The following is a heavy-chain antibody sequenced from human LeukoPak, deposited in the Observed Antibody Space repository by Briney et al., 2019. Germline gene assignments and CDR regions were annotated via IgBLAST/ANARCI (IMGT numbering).Heavy chain of an antibody. V-gene: IGHV1-2*06. Sequence: ASVKVSCKASGYTLTVYYIHWVRQAPGQGLEWMGRINPNSGDTNFAQKFQGRVTMTRDTSISTAYMDLSGLRPDDTAVYYCAREGSGYTYGRGSYFDYWGHGILVTVSS. D-gene: IGHD5-18*01. J-gene: IGHJ4*01. CDR3: AREGSGYTYGRGSYFDY. CDR1: GYTLTVYY. CDR2: INPNSGDT.